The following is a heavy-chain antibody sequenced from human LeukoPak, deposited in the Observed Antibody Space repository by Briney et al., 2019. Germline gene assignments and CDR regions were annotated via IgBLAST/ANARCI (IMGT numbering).Heavy chain of an antibody. Sequence: GGSLRLSCAASGFTFSNFWMAWVRQAPGKGLEWVSFIYSDNTHYSDSVKGRFTISRDNSKNTLYLQMNSLRAEDTAVYYCARRAGAYSHPYDYWGLGTLVTVS. V-gene: IGHV3-53*01. CDR3: ARRAGAYSHPYDY. D-gene: IGHD4/OR15-4a*01. CDR1: GFTFSNFW. CDR2: IYSDNT. J-gene: IGHJ4*02.